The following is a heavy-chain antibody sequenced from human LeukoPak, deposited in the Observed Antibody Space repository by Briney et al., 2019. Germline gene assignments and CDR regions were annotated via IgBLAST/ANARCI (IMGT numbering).Heavy chain of an antibody. V-gene: IGHV3-48*03. CDR2: ISSSGSNT. J-gene: IGHJ4*02. CDR3: AGDYYDSSGYFLGVY. CDR1: GFTFSSYE. D-gene: IGHD3-22*01. Sequence: GGSLRLSCAASGFTFSSYEMNWVRQAPGKGLEWVSYISSSGSNTYYADSVKGRFTISRDNAKNSLYPQMNSLRAEDTAVYYCAGDYYDSSGYFLGVYWGQGTLVTVSS.